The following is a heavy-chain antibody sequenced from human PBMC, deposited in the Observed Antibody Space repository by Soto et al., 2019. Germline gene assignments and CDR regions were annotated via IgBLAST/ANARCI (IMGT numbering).Heavy chain of an antibody. J-gene: IGHJ4*02. V-gene: IGHV1-69*02. CDR1: GGTFSSYT. D-gene: IGHD5-12*01. CDR3: ARGGGIVATITKFDY. Sequence: ASVKVSCKASGGTFSSYTISWVRQAPGQGLEWMGRIIPILGIANYAQKFQGRVTITADKSTSTAYMELSSLRSEDTAVYYCARGGGIVATITKFDYWGQGTLVTVSS. CDR2: IIPILGIA.